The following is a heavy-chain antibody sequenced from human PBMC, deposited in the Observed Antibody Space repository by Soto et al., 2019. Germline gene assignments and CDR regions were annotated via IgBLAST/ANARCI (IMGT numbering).Heavy chain of an antibody. D-gene: IGHD5-12*01. J-gene: IGHJ4*02. Sequence: QVQLQQWGAGLLKPSETLSLTCAVYGGSFSGYYWSWIRQPPGKGLEWIGEINHSGSTNYNPSLKSRVTRSVDPSKNKFSLKLSSVTAADTAVYYCASGWLGNLDYWGQGTLVTVSS. CDR1: GGSFSGYY. V-gene: IGHV4-34*01. CDR2: INHSGST. CDR3: ASGWLGNLDY.